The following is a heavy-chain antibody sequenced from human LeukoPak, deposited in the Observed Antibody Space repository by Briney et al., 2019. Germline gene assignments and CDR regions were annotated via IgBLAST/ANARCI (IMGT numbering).Heavy chain of an antibody. CDR1: GGSISSSNW. Sequence: SETLSLTCAVSGGSISSSNWWSWVRQPPGQGLEWIGEIYHSGSTNYNPSLKSRVTISVDKSKNQFSLKLSSVTAADTAVYYCARGAIRFLEWLHDAFDIWGQGTMVTVSS. J-gene: IGHJ3*02. V-gene: IGHV4-4*02. CDR2: IYHSGST. D-gene: IGHD3-3*01. CDR3: ARGAIRFLEWLHDAFDI.